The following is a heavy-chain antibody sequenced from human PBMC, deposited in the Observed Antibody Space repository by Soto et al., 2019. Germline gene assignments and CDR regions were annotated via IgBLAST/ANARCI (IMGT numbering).Heavy chain of an antibody. CDR1: GFTFSSYA. J-gene: IGHJ6*02. V-gene: IGHV3-23*01. Sequence: GGSLRLSCAASGFTFSSYAMSWVRQAPGKGLEWVSAISGSGGSTYYADSVKGRFTISRDNSKNTLYLQMNSLRAEDTAVYYCAKEGYCGGDCYSDYYYYGMDVWGQGTTVTVSS. D-gene: IGHD2-21*02. CDR3: AKEGYCGGDCYSDYYYYGMDV. CDR2: ISGSGGST.